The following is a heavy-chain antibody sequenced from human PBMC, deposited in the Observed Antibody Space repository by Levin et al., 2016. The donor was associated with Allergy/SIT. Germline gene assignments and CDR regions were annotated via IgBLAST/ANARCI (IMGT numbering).Heavy chain of an antibody. CDR1: AFTFSGYW. CDR2: IRRDSDSR. V-gene: IGHV3-7*01. Sequence: GESLKISCGASAFTFSGYWMGWVPPGSWGRGLEWVANIRRDSDSRYYVDSVKGRFTISRDNAKNSLYLQMNSLRAEDTAVYYCVREVWAQYGDFWSGYFDYWGQGTLVTVSS. D-gene: IGHD3-3*01. J-gene: IGHJ4*02. CDR3: VREVWAQYGDFWSGYFDY.